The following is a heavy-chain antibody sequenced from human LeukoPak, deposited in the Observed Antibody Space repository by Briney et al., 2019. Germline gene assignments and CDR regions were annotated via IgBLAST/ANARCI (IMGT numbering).Heavy chain of an antibody. V-gene: IGHV4-34*01. J-gene: IGHJ3*02. CDR1: GGSFSGYY. Sequence: SETLSLTCAVYGGSFSGYYWSWIRQPPGKGLEWIGEINHSGSTNYNPSLKSRVTISVDTSKNQFSLKLSSVTAADTAVYYCARRGSGSYRIWGQGTKVTVSS. CDR3: ARRGSGSYRI. D-gene: IGHD3-10*01. CDR2: INHSGST.